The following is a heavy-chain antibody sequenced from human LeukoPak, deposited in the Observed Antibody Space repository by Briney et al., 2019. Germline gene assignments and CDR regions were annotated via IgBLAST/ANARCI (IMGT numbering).Heavy chain of an antibody. CDR1: GRSFSGYY. J-gene: IGHJ4*02. Sequence: SETLSLTCTVYGRSFSGYYWSWIRQPPGKGLEWIGEINHSGSTNYNPSLKSRVTISVDTSKNQFSLKLSSVTAADTAVYYCARDDGYSYYYFDYWGQGTLVTVSS. CDR2: INHSGST. V-gene: IGHV4-34*01. CDR3: ARDDGYSYYYFDY. D-gene: IGHD5-18*01.